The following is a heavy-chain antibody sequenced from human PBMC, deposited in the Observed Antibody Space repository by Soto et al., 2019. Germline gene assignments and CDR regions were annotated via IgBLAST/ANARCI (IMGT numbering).Heavy chain of an antibody. Sequence: QVQLVQSGAEVKKPGASVKVSCKASGYTFTSYGITWVRQAPGQGLEWMGWINPYNGNTNYAQKLQDRVTMTTYTSTSTAYMELRSLRSDDTAVYYCARTDSRPQDFDYWGQGTLVSVSS. V-gene: IGHV1-18*01. CDR1: GYTFTSYG. D-gene: IGHD6-13*01. CDR3: ARTDSRPQDFDY. J-gene: IGHJ4*02. CDR2: INPYNGNT.